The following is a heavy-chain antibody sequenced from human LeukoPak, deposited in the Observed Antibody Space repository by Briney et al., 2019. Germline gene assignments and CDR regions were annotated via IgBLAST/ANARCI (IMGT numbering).Heavy chain of an antibody. CDR2: IDPSDSYT. J-gene: IGHJ3*02. CDR3: ARRTGDVFDI. D-gene: IGHD3/OR15-3a*01. Sequence: GESLRISCQGSGYIFTSYWISWVRQMPGKGLEWMGRIDPSDSYTNYSPSFQGHVTISADKSISTAYLQWSSLKASDTAMYYCARRTGDVFDIWGQGTMVTVSS. CDR1: GYIFTSYW. V-gene: IGHV5-10-1*01.